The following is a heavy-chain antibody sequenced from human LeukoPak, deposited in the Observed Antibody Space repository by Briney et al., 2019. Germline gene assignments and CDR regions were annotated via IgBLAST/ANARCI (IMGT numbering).Heavy chain of an antibody. CDR2: ISGSGGST. J-gene: IGHJ4*02. CDR1: GFTFSSYA. CDR3: AKGAYELTVTTDY. V-gene: IGHV3-23*01. Sequence: GGSLRLSWAASGFTFSSYAMSGVRQAPGKGREWVSAISGSGGSTYYADSVKGRFTISRDNSKNTLYLQMNSLRAEDTAVYYCAKGAYELTVTTDYWGQGTLVTVSS. D-gene: IGHD4-17*01.